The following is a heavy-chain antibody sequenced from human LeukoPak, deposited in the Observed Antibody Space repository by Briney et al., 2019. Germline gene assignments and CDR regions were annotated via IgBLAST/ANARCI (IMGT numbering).Heavy chain of an antibody. D-gene: IGHD3-22*01. CDR1: GGSFSGYY. Sequence: PSETLSLTCAVYGGSFSGYYWSWIRQPPGKGLEWIGEINHSGSTNYNPSLKSRVTISVDTSKNQFSLRLSSVTAADTAAYYCARIGGYSSGYHYVEYWGQGTLVTVSS. CDR2: INHSGST. V-gene: IGHV4-34*01. CDR3: ARIGGYSSGYHYVEY. J-gene: IGHJ4*02.